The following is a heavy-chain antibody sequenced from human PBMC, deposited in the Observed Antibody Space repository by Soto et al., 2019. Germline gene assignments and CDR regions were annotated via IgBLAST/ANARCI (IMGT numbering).Heavy chain of an antibody. D-gene: IGHD5-18*01. CDR2: INHSGST. CDR1: GGSFSGYY. V-gene: IGHV4-34*01. Sequence: PSETLSLTCAVYGGSFSGYYWSWIRQPPGKGLEWIGEINHSGSTNYNPSLKSRVTISVDTSKNQFSLKLSSVTAADTAVYYCAVDTHYSTPYYYYGMDVWGQGTTVTVSS. CDR3: AVDTHYSTPYYYYGMDV. J-gene: IGHJ6*02.